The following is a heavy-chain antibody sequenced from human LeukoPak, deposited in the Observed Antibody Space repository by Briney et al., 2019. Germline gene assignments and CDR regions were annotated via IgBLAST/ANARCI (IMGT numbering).Heavy chain of an antibody. D-gene: IGHD6-19*01. CDR1: GFTFDDDA. CDR3: ATQPQWLNESY. CDR2: ISWNSGSI. V-gene: IGHV3-9*01. Sequence: GGSLRLSCAASGFTFDDDAMHWVRQAPGKGLEWVSGISWNSGSIGYADSVKGRFTISRDNAKNSLYLQMNSLRAEDTALYYCATQPQWLNESYWGQGTLVTVSS. J-gene: IGHJ4*02.